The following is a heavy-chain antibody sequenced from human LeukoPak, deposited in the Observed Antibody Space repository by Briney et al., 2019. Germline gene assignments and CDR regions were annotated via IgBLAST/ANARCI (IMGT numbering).Heavy chain of an antibody. Sequence: GGSLRLSCAASGFTFSSYAMSWVRQAPGKGLEWVSAISNTGGSTYYADSVKGRFTISRDKSKNTLSLQMNSLRAEDTAVYYCAQQVGYCSSGSCYFTYWGQGTLVTVSS. CDR1: GFTFSSYA. D-gene: IGHD2-15*01. CDR3: AQQVGYCSSGSCYFTY. V-gene: IGHV3-23*01. CDR2: ISNTGGST. J-gene: IGHJ1*01.